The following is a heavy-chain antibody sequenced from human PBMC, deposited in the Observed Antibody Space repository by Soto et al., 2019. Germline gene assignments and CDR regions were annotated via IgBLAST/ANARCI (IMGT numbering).Heavy chain of an antibody. J-gene: IGHJ6*02. D-gene: IGHD3-9*01. CDR2: LSTSGST. CDR3: ARSLTFGDILNDFYIPYAMDV. CDR1: GYSISSYY. Sequence: PSETLSLTXTVSGYSISSYYWNWIRQPAGKGLEWIGRLSTSGSTIYNPSLKSRVTLSVDTSRNQLSLRLTSVTAADTAVYYCARSLTFGDILNDFYIPYAMDVWGQGTTVTVSS. V-gene: IGHV4-4*07.